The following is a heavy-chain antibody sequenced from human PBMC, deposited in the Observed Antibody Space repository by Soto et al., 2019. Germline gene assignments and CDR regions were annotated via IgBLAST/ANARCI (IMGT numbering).Heavy chain of an antibody. CDR3: ARTYVPGIAGFDP. V-gene: IGHV3-74*01. CDR1: GFTFSNYF. Sequence: VGSLRLSCAASGFTFSNYFMHWVRQVPGEGLVWVSRMSGDGKTISYADSVKGRFTISRDNAKNTLYLQMNSLRAEDTAVYYCARTYVPGIAGFDPWGQGTLVTVSS. CDR2: MSGDGKTI. D-gene: IGHD1-1*01. J-gene: IGHJ5*02.